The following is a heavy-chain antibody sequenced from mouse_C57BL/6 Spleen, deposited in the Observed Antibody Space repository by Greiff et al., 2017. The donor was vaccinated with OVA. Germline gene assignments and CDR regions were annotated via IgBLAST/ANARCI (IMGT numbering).Heavy chain of an antibody. J-gene: IGHJ2*01. CDR1: GYTFTSYW. CDR2: IHPNSGST. D-gene: IGHD1-1*01. V-gene: IGHV1-64*01. Sequence: VQLQQPGAELVKPGASVKLSCKASGYTFTSYWMHWVKQRPGQGLEWIGMIHPNSGSTNYNEKFKSKATLTVDKSSSTAYMQLSSLTSEDSAVYYCARKGKGGSSYGGDYWGQGTTLTVSS. CDR3: ARKGKGGSSYGGDY.